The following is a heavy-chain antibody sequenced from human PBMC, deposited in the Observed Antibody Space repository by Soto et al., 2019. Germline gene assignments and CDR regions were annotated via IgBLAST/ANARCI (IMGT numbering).Heavy chain of an antibody. CDR1: GYSISSGSY. CDR2: IYHSGST. CDR3: ARLPFGSGSYYLWNDDFDI. V-gene: IGHV4-38-2*01. D-gene: IGHD3-10*01. J-gene: IGHJ3*02. Sequence: PSETLSLTCAVSGYSISSGSYWGCIRQPPGKGLGWIGSIYHSGSTYYNPSLKSRVTISVDTSKNQFSLKLSSVTAADTAVYYCARLPFGSGSYYLWNDDFDIWGQGTMVTVSS.